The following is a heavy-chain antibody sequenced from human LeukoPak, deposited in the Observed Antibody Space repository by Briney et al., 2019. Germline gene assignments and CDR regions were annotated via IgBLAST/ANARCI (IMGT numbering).Heavy chain of an antibody. CDR2: IYYSGST. CDR3: AKLMKEGYYYYYGMDV. V-gene: IGHV4-59*12. Sequence: PSETLSLTCTVSGGSISSYYWSWIRQPPGKGLEWIGYIYYSGSTNYNPSLKSRVTISVDTSKNQFSLKLSSVTAADTAVYYCAKLMKEGYYYYYGMDVWGQGTTVTVSS. CDR1: GGSISSYY. J-gene: IGHJ6*02.